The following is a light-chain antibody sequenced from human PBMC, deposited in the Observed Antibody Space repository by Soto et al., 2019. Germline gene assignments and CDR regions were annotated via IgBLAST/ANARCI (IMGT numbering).Light chain of an antibody. V-gene: IGLV7-46*01. J-gene: IGLJ3*02. CDR1: TGAVTSGHY. Sequence: QAVVTQEPSLTVSPGGTVTLTCGSSTGAVTSGHYPYWFQQKPGQAPRTLIYDTSNKHSWTPARFSGSLLGGKAALILSGAQPEDEAEYYCLLSYSGARGVFGGGTKLTVL. CDR2: DTS. CDR3: LLSYSGARGV.